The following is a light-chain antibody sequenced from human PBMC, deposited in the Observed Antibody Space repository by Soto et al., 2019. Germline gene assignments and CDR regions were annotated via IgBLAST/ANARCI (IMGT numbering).Light chain of an antibody. J-gene: IGKJ1*01. Sequence: DIQMTQSRSTLSASVGDRVTITCRASQSISSWLAWYQQKPGKAPKLLIYKASTLKSGVPSRFSGSGSGTEFTLRISSLQPDDFATYYCQQYNSYPWTFGQGTKVDI. CDR1: QSISSW. CDR3: QQYNSYPWT. V-gene: IGKV1-5*03. CDR2: KAS.